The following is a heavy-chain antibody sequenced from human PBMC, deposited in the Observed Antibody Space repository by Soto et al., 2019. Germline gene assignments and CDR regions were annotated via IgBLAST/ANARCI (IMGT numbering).Heavy chain of an antibody. V-gene: IGHV4-39*01. CDR2: IYYSGST. Sequence: SETLSLTCTVSGGSISSSSYYWGWIRQPPGKGLEWIGSIYYSGSTYYNPSLKSRVTISVDTSKNQFSLKLGSVTAADTAVYYCARLHRPYGPGDIVVVPAAMPAGWFDPWGQGTLVTVSS. D-gene: IGHD2-2*01. J-gene: IGHJ5*02. CDR1: GGSISSSSYY. CDR3: ARLHRPYGPGDIVVVPAAMPAGWFDP.